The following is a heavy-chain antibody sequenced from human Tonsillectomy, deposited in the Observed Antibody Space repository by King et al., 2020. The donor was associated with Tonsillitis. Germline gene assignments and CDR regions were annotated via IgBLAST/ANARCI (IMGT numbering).Heavy chain of an antibody. CDR1: GYSLFSYD. CDR3: ARQRGPTTVDNWFDS. CDR2: ISTYSGNT. J-gene: IGHJ5*01. D-gene: IGHD1-1*01. V-gene: IGHV1-18*04. Sequence: QLVQSGAEVKKPGASVKVSCKASGYSLFSYDVSWVRQAPGQGLEWMGWISTYSGNTNYAQKFQGRVTMTTDTSTSTSYMELRSLRSDDTAVYYCARQRGPTTVDNWFDSWGQGTLVTVSS.